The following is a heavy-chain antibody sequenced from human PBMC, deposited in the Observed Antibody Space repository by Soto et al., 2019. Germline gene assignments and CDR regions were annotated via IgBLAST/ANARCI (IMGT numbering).Heavy chain of an antibody. CDR2: ISYDGSNK. V-gene: IGHV3-30*18. CDR3: AKDYAGVVILYGMDV. CDR1: GFTFSSYG. D-gene: IGHD3-3*01. J-gene: IGHJ6*02. Sequence: GGSLRLSCAASGFTFSSYGMHWVRQAPGKGLEWVAVISYDGSNKYYADSVKGRFTISRDNSKNTLYLQMNSLRAEDTAVYYCAKDYAGVVILYGMDVWGQGTTVTVSS.